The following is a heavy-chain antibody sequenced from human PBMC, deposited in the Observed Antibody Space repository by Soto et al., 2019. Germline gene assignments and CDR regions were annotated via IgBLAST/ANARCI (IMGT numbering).Heavy chain of an antibody. V-gene: IGHV4-34*01. J-gene: IGHJ5*02. Sequence: SETLSLTCAVYGGSFSGYYWSWIRQPPGKGLEWIGEINHSGSTNYNPSLKSRVTISVDTSKNQFSLKLSSVTAADTAVYYCARGRDRYCSSTSCYESPSTFEPWGQGTLVTVSS. CDR1: GGSFSGYY. CDR3: ARGRDRYCSSTSCYESPSTFEP. CDR2: INHSGST. D-gene: IGHD2-2*01.